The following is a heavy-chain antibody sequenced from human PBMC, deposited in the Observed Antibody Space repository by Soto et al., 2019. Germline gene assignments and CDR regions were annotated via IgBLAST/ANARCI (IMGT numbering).Heavy chain of an antibody. CDR2: ISYDGRDK. V-gene: IGHV3-30*04. J-gene: IGHJ4*02. Sequence: QVQLVESGGGVVQPGRSLRLSCAASGFTFSSYAMHWVRQAPGTGLEWVAVISYDGRDKYYPDSVKGRLTISRDNSKNTLYLEKNSLRAEDTAVYYCARSAGGSYPQYDYWGQGTLVTVSS. CDR1: GFTFSSYA. D-gene: IGHD1-26*01. CDR3: ARSAGGSYPQYDY.